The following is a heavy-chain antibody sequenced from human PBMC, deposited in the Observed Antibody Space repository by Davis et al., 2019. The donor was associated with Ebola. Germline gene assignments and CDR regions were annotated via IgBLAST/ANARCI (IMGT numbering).Heavy chain of an antibody. J-gene: IGHJ4*02. D-gene: IGHD4-17*01. V-gene: IGHV3-30-3*01. Sequence: GESLKISCAASGFTFSSYEMHWVRQAPGKGLEWVALISYDGSSKYYADSVKGRFTISRDNAKNSLYLQMNSLRAEDTAVYYCARESAAVHFDYWGQGTLVTVSS. CDR1: GFTFSSYE. CDR2: ISYDGSSK. CDR3: ARESAAVHFDY.